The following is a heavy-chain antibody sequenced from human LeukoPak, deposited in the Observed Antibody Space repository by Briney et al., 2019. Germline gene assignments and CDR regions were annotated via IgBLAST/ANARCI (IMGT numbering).Heavy chain of an antibody. CDR2: ISYDGSNK. D-gene: IGHD3-22*01. V-gene: IGHV3-30-3*01. Sequence: PGGSLRLSCAASGFTFSSYAMHWVRQAPGKGLEWVAVISYDGSNKYYADSVKGRFTISRDNSKNTLYLQTNSLRAEDTAVYYCARDLSYYDSSGYYYYYYGMDVWGQGTTVTVSS. CDR3: ARDLSYYDSSGYYYYYYGMDV. CDR1: GFTFSSYA. J-gene: IGHJ6*02.